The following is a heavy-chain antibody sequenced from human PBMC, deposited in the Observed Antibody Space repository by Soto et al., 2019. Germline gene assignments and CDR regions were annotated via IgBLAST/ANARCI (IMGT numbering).Heavy chain of an antibody. CDR2: IYWDDDK. CDR1: GFSLSTNGVA. J-gene: IGHJ4*02. V-gene: IGHV2-5*02. D-gene: IGHD1-26*01. CDR3: ARHYSGSYFNY. Sequence: QITLKESGPTLVKPTQTLTLTCTFSGFSLSTNGVAVGWIRQPPGKALEWLALIYWDDDKRYSPSLKSRLPITKDTSKNHVVLTMTNMDPLDTATYYCARHYSGSYFNYWGQGTLVTVSS.